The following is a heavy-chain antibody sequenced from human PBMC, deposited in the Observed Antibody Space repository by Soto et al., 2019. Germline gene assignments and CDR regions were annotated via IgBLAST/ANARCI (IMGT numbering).Heavy chain of an antibody. CDR3: ARFLELPFEGSLDY. CDR2: IIPIFGTA. V-gene: IGHV1-69*13. D-gene: IGHD1-7*01. Sequence: GASVKVSCKASGGTFSSYAISWVRQAPGQGLEWMGGIIPIFGTANYAQKFQGRVTITADESTSTAYMELSSLRSEDTAVYYCARFLELPFEGSLDYWGQGTLVTVSS. J-gene: IGHJ4*02. CDR1: GGTFSSYA.